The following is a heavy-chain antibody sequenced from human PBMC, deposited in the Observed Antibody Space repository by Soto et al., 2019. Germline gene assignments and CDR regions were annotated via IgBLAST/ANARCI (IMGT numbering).Heavy chain of an antibody. J-gene: IGHJ4*02. D-gene: IGHD3-10*01. CDR1: GFTFSSYD. V-gene: IGHV3-64*01. CDR2: ISSNGGTT. Sequence: EVQLAESGGGMVQPGGSLRLSCVASGFTFSSYDMHWVRQAPGKGLEYVSSISSNGGTTYYGNSVKGRITISRDNSNNTLDLQMGSLIAENMAIYHCVRRVSGNCDYWGQGTLVTVSS. CDR3: VRRVSGNCDY.